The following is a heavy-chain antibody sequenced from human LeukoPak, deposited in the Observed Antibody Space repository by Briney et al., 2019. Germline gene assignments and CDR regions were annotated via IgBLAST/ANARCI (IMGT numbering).Heavy chain of an antibody. D-gene: IGHD3-3*01. CDR1: GGSISSGSYY. V-gene: IGHV4-61*02. CDR3: ARVNDFCGGTCAGNDAFDI. Sequence: PSETLSLTCTVSGGSISSGSYYWSWIRQPAGKGLEWIGRIYTSGSTNYNPSLKSRVTISVDTSKNQFSLKLSSVAAADTAVYYCARVNDFCGGTCAGNDAFDIWGQGTMVTVSS. CDR2: IYTSGST. J-gene: IGHJ3*02.